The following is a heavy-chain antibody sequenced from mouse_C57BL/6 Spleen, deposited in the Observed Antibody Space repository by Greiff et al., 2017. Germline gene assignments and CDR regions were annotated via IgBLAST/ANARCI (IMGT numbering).Heavy chain of an antibody. CDR3: ARWDDYDGFAY. V-gene: IGHV1-81*01. CDR2: IYPRSGNT. D-gene: IGHD2-4*01. Sequence: VQLVESGAELARPGASVKLSCKASGYTFTSYGISWVKQRTGQGLEWIGEIYPRSGNTYYNEKFKGKATLTADKSSSTAYMELRSLTSEDSAVYFCARWDDYDGFAYWGQGTLVTVSA. CDR1: GYTFTSYG. J-gene: IGHJ3*01.